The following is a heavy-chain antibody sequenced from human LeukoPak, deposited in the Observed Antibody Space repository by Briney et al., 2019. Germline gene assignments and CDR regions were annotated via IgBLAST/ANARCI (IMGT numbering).Heavy chain of an antibody. J-gene: IGHJ6*03. CDR1: GGSISSYY. V-gene: IGHV4-4*07. D-gene: IGHD6-19*01. Sequence: SETLSLTCTVSGGSISSYYWSWIRQPAGKGLEWIGRIYTSGSTNYNPSLKSRVTMSVDTSKNQFSLKLSSVTAADTAVYYCATEGYSSGWYRGDYYYYMDVWGKGTTVTVSS. CDR2: IYTSGST. CDR3: ATEGYSSGWYRGDYYYYMDV.